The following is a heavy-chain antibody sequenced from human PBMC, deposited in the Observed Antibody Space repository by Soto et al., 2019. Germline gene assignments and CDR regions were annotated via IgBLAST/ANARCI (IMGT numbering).Heavy chain of an antibody. D-gene: IGHD6-19*01. CDR3: ARGIAVAVNVAGFGY. CDR2: INHSGTT. Sequence: QVQLQQWGAGLLKPSETLSLTCAVYGGSLSGYYWSWIRQPPGKGLEWIGEINHSGTTNYNPSLKSRVTISVDTSKNQFSLKLSSVTAADRAVYYCARGIAVAVNVAGFGYWGQGTLVTVSS. V-gene: IGHV4-34*01. J-gene: IGHJ4*02. CDR1: GGSLSGYY.